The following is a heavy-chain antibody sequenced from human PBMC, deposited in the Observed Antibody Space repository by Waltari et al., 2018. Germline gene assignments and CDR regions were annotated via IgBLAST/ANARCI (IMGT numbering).Heavy chain of an antibody. CDR3: AKDLGYYDSSGYYWQVGY. CDR2: ISGSGGST. J-gene: IGHJ4*02. CDR1: GFTFSSYA. Sequence: EVQLLESGGGLVQPGGSLRLSCAAYGFTFSSYAMSWVRQAPGKGLEWVSAISGSGGSTYYADSVKGRFTISRDNSKNTLYLQMNSLRAEDTAVYYCAKDLGYYDSSGYYWQVGYWGQGTLVTVSS. V-gene: IGHV3-23*01. D-gene: IGHD3-22*01.